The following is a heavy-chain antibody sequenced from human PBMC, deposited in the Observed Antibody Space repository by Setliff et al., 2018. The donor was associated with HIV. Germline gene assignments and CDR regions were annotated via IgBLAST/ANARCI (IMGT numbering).Heavy chain of an antibody. CDR1: GFTVIDYA. CDR3: ARAPRHYGWAFDI. V-gene: IGHV3-21*04. D-gene: IGHD4-17*01. CDR2: ISSSGSYI. Sequence: GGSLRLSCEASGFTVIDYALNWVRQAPGKGLEWVSSISSSGSYIYYAASLKGRFTITRDNAKNSLYLQMNSLRAEDTAMYYCARAPRHYGWAFDIWGQGTMVTVSS. J-gene: IGHJ3*02.